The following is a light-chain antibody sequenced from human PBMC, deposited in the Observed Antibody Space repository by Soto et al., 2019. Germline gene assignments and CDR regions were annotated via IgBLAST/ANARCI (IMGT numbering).Light chain of an antibody. CDR2: EGS. CDR3: CSYAVGSTLV. Sequence: QSVLTQPASVSGSPGQSITISCTGTSSDVGSYNLVSWHQQHPGKAPKLRIYEGSKRPSGVSHGFSGSKSGNTASLTIAGLQGEDEADYDGCSYAVGSTLVFGGGTKRTVL. V-gene: IGLV2-23*01. J-gene: IGLJ2*01. CDR1: SSDVGSYNL.